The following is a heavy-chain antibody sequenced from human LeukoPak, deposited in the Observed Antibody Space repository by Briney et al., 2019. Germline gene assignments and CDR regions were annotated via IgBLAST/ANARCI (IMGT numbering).Heavy chain of an antibody. V-gene: IGHV3-23*01. D-gene: IGHD3-3*01. CDR1: GFTLRSYA. CDR2: ISGSGGST. J-gene: IGHJ4*02. CDR3: AKDAYYDFWSGYPPHY. Sequence: PGGSLRLSCAASGFTLRSYAMSWVRQAPGKGLEWVSAISGSGGSTYYADSVKGRFTISRDNSKNTLHVQMNSLRAEDTAVYYCAKDAYYDFWSGYPPHYWGQGTLVTVSS.